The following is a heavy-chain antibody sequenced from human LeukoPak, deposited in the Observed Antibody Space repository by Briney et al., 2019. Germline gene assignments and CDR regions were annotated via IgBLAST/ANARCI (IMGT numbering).Heavy chain of an antibody. CDR3: ARRRGPGIVLMVYARHGPFDY. CDR1: GGSISSSSYY. Sequence: SETLSPTCTVSGGSISSSSYYWGWIRQPPGKGLEWIGSIYYSGSTYYNPSLKSRVTISVDTSKNQFSLKLSSVTAADTAVYYCARRRGPGIVLMVYARHGPFDYWGQGTLVTVSS. D-gene: IGHD2-8*01. J-gene: IGHJ4*02. CDR2: IYYSGST. V-gene: IGHV4-39*07.